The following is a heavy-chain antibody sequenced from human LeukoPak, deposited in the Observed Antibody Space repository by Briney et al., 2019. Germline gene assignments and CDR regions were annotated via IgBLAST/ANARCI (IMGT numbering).Heavy chain of an antibody. J-gene: IGHJ4*02. V-gene: IGHV4-59*11. Sequence: AETLSLTCTVSGGPITSHFWSWIRQPPGEGLEWIGEVYHAGNSNLNPSLTSRVTMSIGVSKNKFSLKLRSMTAADTAVYYCARDGPTSTAPFDYWGQGTLVTVSS. CDR3: ARDGPTSTAPFDY. CDR1: GGPITSHF. D-gene: IGHD1-26*01. CDR2: VYHAGNS.